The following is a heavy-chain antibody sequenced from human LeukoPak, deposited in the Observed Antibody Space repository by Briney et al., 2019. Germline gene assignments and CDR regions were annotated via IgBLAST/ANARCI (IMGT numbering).Heavy chain of an antibody. CDR3: AKDRNDYGDYAFDY. D-gene: IGHD4-17*01. CDR2: IRYDGSTK. V-gene: IGHV3-30*02. J-gene: IGHJ4*02. Sequence: LPGGSLRLSCAASGFTFSTYGMHWVRQAPGKGLEWVTFIRYDGSTKYYADSVKGRFTISRDNSKNTLYLQLNSLRAEDTAVYYCAKDRNDYGDYAFDYWGQGTLVTVSS. CDR1: GFTFSTYG.